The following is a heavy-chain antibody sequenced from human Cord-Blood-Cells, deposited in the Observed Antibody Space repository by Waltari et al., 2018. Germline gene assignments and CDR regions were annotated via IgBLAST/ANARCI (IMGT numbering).Heavy chain of an antibody. D-gene: IGHD2-2*01. CDR1: GGSVSSGIYY. CDR2: IYSSGST. Sequence: QVQLQESGPGLVKPSETLSLTCTVSGGSVSSGIYYWSWIRQPPGKGLEWIGYIYSSGSTNYNPALKSRVTISVDTSKNQFSLKLSSVTAADTAVYYCARAQADCSSTSCYWFDPWGQGTLVTVSS. V-gene: IGHV4-61*01. CDR3: ARAQADCSSTSCYWFDP. J-gene: IGHJ5*02.